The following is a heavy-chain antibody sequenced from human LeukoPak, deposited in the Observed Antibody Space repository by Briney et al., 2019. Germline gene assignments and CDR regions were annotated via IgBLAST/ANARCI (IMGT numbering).Heavy chain of an antibody. J-gene: IGHJ4*02. D-gene: IGHD3-22*01. V-gene: IGHV1-2*06. Sequence: ASVRVSCKVSGYTFTGYYMHWVRQAPGQGLEWMGRINPNSGGTNYAQKFQGRVTMTRDTSISTAYMELSRLRSDDTAVYYCARSYYDSSGYDYWGQGTLVTVSS. CDR2: INPNSGGT. CDR3: ARSYYDSSGYDY. CDR1: GYTFTGYY.